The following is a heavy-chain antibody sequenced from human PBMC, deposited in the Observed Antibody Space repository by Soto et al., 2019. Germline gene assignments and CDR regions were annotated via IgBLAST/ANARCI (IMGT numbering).Heavy chain of an antibody. D-gene: IGHD3-3*01. J-gene: IGHJ6*02. CDR1: GFSLSNARMG. V-gene: IGHV2-26*01. CDR2: IFPNDEK. CDR3: ARILPITMFVVVHYYYYGMDG. Sequence: QVTLKESGPVLVKPTETLTLTCTVSGFSLSNARMGVSWIRQPPGKALEWLVHIFPNDEKSYSTSLKSRLTISKVTSKSQVVLNMTTMAPVDTATYYCARILPITMFVVVHYYYYGMDGWGQGTTVTVSS.